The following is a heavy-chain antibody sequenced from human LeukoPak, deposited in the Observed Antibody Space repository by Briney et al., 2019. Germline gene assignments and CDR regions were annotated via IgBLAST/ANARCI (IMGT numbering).Heavy chain of an antibody. CDR1: GFTVSSNY. CDR2: IYSGGST. Sequence: GSLRLSCAASGFTVSSNYMSWVRQAPGKGLEWVSVIYSGGSTYYADSVKGRFTISRDNSKNTLYLQMNSLRAEDTAVYYCARGAARYYYDSSGYYPDYWGQGTLVTVSS. D-gene: IGHD3-22*01. V-gene: IGHV3-66*01. CDR3: ARGAARYYYDSSGYYPDY. J-gene: IGHJ4*02.